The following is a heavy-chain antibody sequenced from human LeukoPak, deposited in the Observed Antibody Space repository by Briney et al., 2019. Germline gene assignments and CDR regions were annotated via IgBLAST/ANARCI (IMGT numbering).Heavy chain of an antibody. D-gene: IGHD2-2*01. V-gene: IGHV1-46*01. CDR1: GYTFTSYY. CDR3: ARDISNIVVVPAAMGY. CDR2: INPSGGST. J-gene: IGHJ4*02. Sequence: ASVKVSCKASGYTFTSYYMHWVRQAPGQGLEWMGIINPSGGSTSYAQKFQGRVTMTRDMSTSTVYMELSSLRSEDTAVYYCARDISNIVVVPAAMGYWGQGTLVTVSS.